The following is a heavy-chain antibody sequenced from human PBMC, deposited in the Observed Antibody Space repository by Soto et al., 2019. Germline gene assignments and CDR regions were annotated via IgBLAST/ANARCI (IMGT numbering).Heavy chain of an antibody. CDR2: INAGNGNT. Sequence: ASVKVSCKASGYTFTSYAMHWVRQAPGQRLEWMGWINAGNGNTKYSQKFQGRVTITRDTSASTAYMELSSLRSEDTVVYYCARARITMIVVVPFDPWGQGTLVTVSS. CDR3: ARARITMIVVVPFDP. CDR1: GYTFTSYA. D-gene: IGHD3-22*01. J-gene: IGHJ5*02. V-gene: IGHV1-3*01.